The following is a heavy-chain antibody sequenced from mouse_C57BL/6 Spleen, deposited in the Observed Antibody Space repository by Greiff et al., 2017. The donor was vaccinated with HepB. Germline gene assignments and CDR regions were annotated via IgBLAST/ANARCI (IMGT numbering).Heavy chain of an antibody. CDR1: GYTFTDYE. CDR3: TSGLGGAMDY. CDR2: IDPETGGT. D-gene: IGHD2-4*01. Sequence: VQLQQSGAELVRPGASVTLSCKASGYTFTDYEMHWVKQTPVHGLEWIGAIDPETGGTAYNQKFKGKAILTADKSSSTAYMELRSLTSADSAVYYCTSGLGGAMDYWGQGTSVTVSS. J-gene: IGHJ4*01. V-gene: IGHV1-15*01.